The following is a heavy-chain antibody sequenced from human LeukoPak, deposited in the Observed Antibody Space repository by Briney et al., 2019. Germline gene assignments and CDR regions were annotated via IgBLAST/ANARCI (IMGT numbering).Heavy chain of an antibody. Sequence: GGSLRLSCAASGFPFSNAWMSWVRQAPGKGLEWVGRIKSKTDGGTTDYAAPVKGRFTISRDNSKNTLYLQMNSLRAEDTAVYYCARGENGDCYSSLDYWGQGTLVTVSS. J-gene: IGHJ4*02. CDR2: IKSKTDGGTT. CDR3: ARGENGDCYSSLDY. D-gene: IGHD2-21*02. CDR1: GFPFSNAW. V-gene: IGHV3-15*01.